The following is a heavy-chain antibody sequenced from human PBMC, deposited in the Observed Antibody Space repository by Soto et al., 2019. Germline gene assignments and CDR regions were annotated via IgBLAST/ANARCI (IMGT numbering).Heavy chain of an antibody. CDR1: GFTVSSNY. J-gene: IGHJ6*02. D-gene: IGHD3-16*02. CDR2: IYSVGNT. CDR3: ARDLALGGMDV. V-gene: IGHV3-53*01. Sequence: GGSLRLSCAASGFTVSSNYISWVRQAPGKGLEWVSVIYSVGNTYYADSVKGRFTISRDNSKNTLYLQMNSLRAEDTAVYYCARDLALGGMDVWGQGTTVTVSS.